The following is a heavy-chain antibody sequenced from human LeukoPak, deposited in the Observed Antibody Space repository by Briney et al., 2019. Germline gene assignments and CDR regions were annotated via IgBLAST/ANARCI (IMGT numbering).Heavy chain of an antibody. D-gene: IGHD2-15*01. CDR3: ARDIHCSGGSCLDY. Sequence: PGGSLRLSCEASGFTFSAYAMTWVRQAPGKGLEWVSSIGSDNKPHYSESVKGRFAISRDNSKNTLFLQLHNLRVEDTALYYCARDIHCSGGSCLDYWGQGTLVTVSS. CDR1: GFTFSAYA. V-gene: IGHV3-23*01. J-gene: IGHJ4*02. CDR2: IGSDNKP.